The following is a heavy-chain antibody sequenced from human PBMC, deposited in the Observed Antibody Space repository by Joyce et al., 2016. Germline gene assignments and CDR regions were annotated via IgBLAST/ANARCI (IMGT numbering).Heavy chain of an antibody. V-gene: IGHV3-74*01. CDR3: GSVFEY. CDR1: GCTFTNYW. Sequence: EVQLVESGGGLLQPGGSLRLSCAASGCTFTNYWMHWVRQAPGKGLVWVARVDSDGSGTSYADSVKGRFTISRDNAKNMVYLQMNSLRTEDTAVYYCGSVFEYWGRGALVTVSS. CDR2: VDSDGSGT. J-gene: IGHJ4*02.